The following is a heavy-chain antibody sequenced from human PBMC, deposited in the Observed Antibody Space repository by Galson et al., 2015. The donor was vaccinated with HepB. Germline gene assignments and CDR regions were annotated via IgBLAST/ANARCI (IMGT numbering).Heavy chain of an antibody. V-gene: IGHV3-30*18. CDR2: ISYDGSNK. Sequence: LRLSCAASGFTFSSYGMHWVRQAPGKGLEWVAVISYDGSNKYYADSVKGRFTISRDNSKNTLYLQMNSLRAEDTAVYYCAKGAYDFWSGYPDYYMDVWGKGTTVTVSS. J-gene: IGHJ6*03. D-gene: IGHD3-3*01. CDR3: AKGAYDFWSGYPDYYMDV. CDR1: GFTFSSYG.